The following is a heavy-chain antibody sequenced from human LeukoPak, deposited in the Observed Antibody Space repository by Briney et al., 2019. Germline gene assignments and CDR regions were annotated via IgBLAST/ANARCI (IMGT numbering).Heavy chain of an antibody. V-gene: IGHV5-51*01. CDR1: GYSFTSYW. CDR2: IYPGDSDT. D-gene: IGHD3-22*01. J-gene: IGHJ3*02. Sequence: GESLKISCKGSGYSFTSYWIGWVRQMPGKGLEWMGIIYPGDSDTRYSPSFQGQVTISAGKSISTAYLQWSSLKASDTAMYYCARERRAYDRTPGDDAFDIWGQGTMVTVSS. CDR3: ARERRAYDRTPGDDAFDI.